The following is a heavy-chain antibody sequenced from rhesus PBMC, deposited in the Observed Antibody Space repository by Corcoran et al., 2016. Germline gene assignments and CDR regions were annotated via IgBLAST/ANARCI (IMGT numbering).Heavy chain of an antibody. D-gene: IGHD4-4*01. Sequence: EVQLVESGGGLVKPGGSLRLSCAASGFTFSSYWMNGVRQAPGKGLEWVSAINCRGGTPYHSDSVKGRFTISRDNAKTPLSLQMNSLRAEDTAVYYCAKGLYGSYRDDYFDYWGQGVLVTVSS. J-gene: IGHJ4*01. CDR2: INCRGGTP. V-gene: IGHV3S25*01. CDR3: AKGLYGSYRDDYFDY. CDR1: GFTFSSYW.